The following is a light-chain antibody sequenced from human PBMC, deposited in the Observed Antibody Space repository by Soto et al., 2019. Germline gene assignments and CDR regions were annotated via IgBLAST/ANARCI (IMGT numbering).Light chain of an antibody. Sequence: EIVLTQSPGTLSPSQGERATLSCRASQSVSNNYLAWYQQTPGQAPRLLIYAASNRATGTPDSFSVSCSGTYFPLTISRMQPEEAAVDDCQQYSSSRAFGRGTRLKIK. CDR2: AAS. CDR3: QQYSSSRA. J-gene: IGKJ5*01. CDR1: QSVSNNY. V-gene: IGKV3-20*01.